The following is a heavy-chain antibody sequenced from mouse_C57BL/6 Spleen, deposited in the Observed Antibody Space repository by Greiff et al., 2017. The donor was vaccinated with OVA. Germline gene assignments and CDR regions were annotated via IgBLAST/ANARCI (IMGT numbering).Heavy chain of an antibody. CDR1: GFTFSSYA. V-gene: IGHV5-9-1*02. CDR3: TRGLTGYAMDY. Sequence: EVQVVESGEGLVKPGGSLKLSCAASGFTFSSYAMSWVRQTPEKRLEWVAYFSSGGDYIYYADTVKGRFTISRDNARNTLYLQMSSLKSEDTAMYYCTRGLTGYAMDYWGQGTSVTVSS. CDR2: FSSGGDYI. J-gene: IGHJ4*01. D-gene: IGHD4-1*01.